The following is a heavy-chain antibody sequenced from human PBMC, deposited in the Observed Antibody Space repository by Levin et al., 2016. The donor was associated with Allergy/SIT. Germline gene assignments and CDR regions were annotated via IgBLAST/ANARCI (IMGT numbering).Heavy chain of an antibody. CDR1: GASMGSDGYY. Sequence: SETLSLTCTVSGASMGSDGYYWSWIRQPPGKGLEWIGEISRTGRTNYNPSLKSRVTISVDTSKNQFSLKLSSVTAADRADYYCARNMGSENLRAFDIWGQGTMVTVSS. CDR3: ARNMGSENLRAFDI. V-gene: IGHV4-61*08. D-gene: IGHD2/OR15-2a*01. CDR2: ISRTGRT. J-gene: IGHJ3*02.